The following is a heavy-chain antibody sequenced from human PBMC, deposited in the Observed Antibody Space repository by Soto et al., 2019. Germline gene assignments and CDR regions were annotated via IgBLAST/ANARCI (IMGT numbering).Heavy chain of an antibody. CDR1: GFNFSSDW. Sequence: GGSRRLSCAASGFNFSSDWLHWFRQAPGKGLVWVSRLNSDGANTGYADSVQGRFTISRDNAKQTLYLKMNTLRDEDTALYFCAMVLATSYYWGQGTLVTVSS. V-gene: IGHV3-74*01. D-gene: IGHD2-15*01. J-gene: IGHJ4*02. CDR3: AMVLATSYY. CDR2: LNSDGANT.